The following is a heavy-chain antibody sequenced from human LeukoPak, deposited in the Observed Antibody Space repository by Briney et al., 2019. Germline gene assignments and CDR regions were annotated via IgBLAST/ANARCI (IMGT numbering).Heavy chain of an antibody. V-gene: IGHV1-69*04. CDR1: GGTFSSYA. J-gene: IGHJ4*02. D-gene: IGHD3-22*01. CDR3: ARVPTPNYHDSSGYYFDY. Sequence: GSSVKVSCKASGGTFSSYAISWVRQAPGQGLEWMGRIIPILGIANYAQKFQGRVTITADKSTSTAYMELSSLRSEDTAVYYCARVPTPNYHDSSGYYFDYWGQGNLVTVSS. CDR2: IIPILGIA.